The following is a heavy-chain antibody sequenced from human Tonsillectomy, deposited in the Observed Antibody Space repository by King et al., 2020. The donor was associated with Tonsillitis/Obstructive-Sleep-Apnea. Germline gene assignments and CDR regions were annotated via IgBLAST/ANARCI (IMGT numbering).Heavy chain of an antibody. CDR1: GGTFSNYA. Sequence: QMVQSGAEVKKPGFSVKVSCKASGGTFSNYAISWVRQAPGQGLEWMGGIIPLFGTTNYAQKFQGRVTITADESTSTAYMELSSLSSEDTAVYYCARLAVTDYMDVWGKGTTVTVSS. CDR2: IIPLFGTT. V-gene: IGHV1-69*01. D-gene: IGHD2-21*02. J-gene: IGHJ6*03. CDR3: ARLAVTDYMDV.